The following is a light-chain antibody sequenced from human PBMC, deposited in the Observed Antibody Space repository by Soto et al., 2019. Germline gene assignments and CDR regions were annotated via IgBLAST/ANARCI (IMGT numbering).Light chain of an antibody. CDR1: QSVSSY. J-gene: IGKJ4*01. Sequence: EIVMTPSPATLSVSPGERATLSCRASQSVSSYLAWYQQKPGQAPRLLMFRTSSRATGFPARFSGSGSGTEFNLTISSLQSEDFGVYYCQQYNNWPRATFGGGTKVDIK. CDR2: RTS. V-gene: IGKV3-15*01. CDR3: QQYNNWPRAT.